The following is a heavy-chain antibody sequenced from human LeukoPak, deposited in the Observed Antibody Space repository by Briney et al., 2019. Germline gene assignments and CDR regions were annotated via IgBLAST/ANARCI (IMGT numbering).Heavy chain of an antibody. J-gene: IGHJ4*02. V-gene: IGHV4-34*01. D-gene: IGHD6-19*01. CDR3: ARDEETAGLDY. CDR2: INHSGST. CDR1: GGSFSGYY. Sequence: SETLSLTCAVYGGSFSGYYWSWIRQPPGKGLEWIGEINHSGSTNYNPSLKSRVTISVDTSKNQFSLKLSSVTAADTAVYYCARDEETAGLDYWGQGTLVTVSS.